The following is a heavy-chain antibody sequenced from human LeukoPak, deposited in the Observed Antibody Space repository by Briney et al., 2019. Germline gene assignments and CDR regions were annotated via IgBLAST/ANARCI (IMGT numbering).Heavy chain of an antibody. D-gene: IGHD4-23*01. CDR2: INSDGSST. CDR1: GFTFSSYW. J-gene: IGHJ4*02. V-gene: IGHV3-74*01. CDR3: ASPKYIGGRRIDY. Sequence: GGSLRLSCAASGFTFSSYWMHWVRHAPGKGLVWVSHINSDGSSTSYADSVKGRFTISRDNAKNTLYLQMNSLRAEDTAVYYCASPKYIGGRRIDYWGQGTLVTVSS.